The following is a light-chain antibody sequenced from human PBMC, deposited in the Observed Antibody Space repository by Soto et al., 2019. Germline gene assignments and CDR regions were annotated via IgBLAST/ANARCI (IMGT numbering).Light chain of an antibody. Sequence: DIQMTQSPSTLSASVRDRVTITCRASQSISSWLAWYQQKPGKAPKLLIYDASSLESGVPSRFSGSGSGTEFTLTISSLQPDDFATYYCQQYNSYSPRFGQGTKVEIK. CDR1: QSISSW. CDR3: QQYNSYSPR. CDR2: DAS. J-gene: IGKJ1*01. V-gene: IGKV1-5*01.